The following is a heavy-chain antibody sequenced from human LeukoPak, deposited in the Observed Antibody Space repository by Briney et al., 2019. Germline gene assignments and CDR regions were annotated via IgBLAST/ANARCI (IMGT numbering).Heavy chain of an antibody. D-gene: IGHD1-7*01. CDR2: IDEHGLKT. V-gene: IGHV3-7*01. Sequence: GGSLRLSCAASGLIFRSYWMVWVRQAPGKGLEWVASIDEHGLKTYYAASVTGRFTISKDTAKNSLDLQMNSLRAEDTAVYYCARDGITCTRDYWGQGALVTVSS. J-gene: IGHJ4*02. CDR3: ARDGITCTRDY. CDR1: GLIFRSYW.